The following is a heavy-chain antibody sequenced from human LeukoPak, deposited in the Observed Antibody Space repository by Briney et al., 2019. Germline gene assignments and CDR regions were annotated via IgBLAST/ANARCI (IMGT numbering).Heavy chain of an antibody. CDR3: ARVMDYDFWSGYYNYYGMDV. Sequence: ASVKVSCKASGYTFTSYDINWVRQATGQGLEWMGWMNPNSGNTGYAQKFQGRVTMTRNTSISTAYMELSSLRSEDTAVYYCARVMDYDFWSGYYNYYGMDVWGQGTTVTVSS. J-gene: IGHJ6*02. CDR2: MNPNSGNT. V-gene: IGHV1-8*01. D-gene: IGHD3-3*01. CDR1: GYTFTSYD.